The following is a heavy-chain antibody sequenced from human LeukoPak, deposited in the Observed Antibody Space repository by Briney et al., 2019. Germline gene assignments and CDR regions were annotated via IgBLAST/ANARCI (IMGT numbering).Heavy chain of an antibody. V-gene: IGHV3-23*01. D-gene: IGHD2-15*01. Sequence: PGGSLRLSCAVSGFIFSSYGMSWVRQAPGEGLEWISGITGSTYSTYYADSVRGRFTISRDNSKNTLYLQMNSLRAEDTAVYYCAKDQLNRFCSGGSCSSTHDYWGQGTLVTVSS. J-gene: IGHJ4*02. CDR3: AKDQLNRFCSGGSCSSTHDY. CDR2: ITGSTYST. CDR1: GFIFSSYG.